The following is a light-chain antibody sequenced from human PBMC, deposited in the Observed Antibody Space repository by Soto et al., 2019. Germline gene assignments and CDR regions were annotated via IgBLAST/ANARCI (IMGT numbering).Light chain of an antibody. CDR3: SSYTSNNILV. Sequence: QSALTQPASVSGSPGQSITISCTSTSSDIGGYNFVSWYQQHPDKAPRLIIYEVNDRPSGVSNRFSGSKSGNTASLTISGLQAEDEADYYCSSYTSNNILVFGGGTQLTVL. V-gene: IGLV2-14*03. J-gene: IGLJ2*01. CDR2: EVN. CDR1: SSDIGGYNF.